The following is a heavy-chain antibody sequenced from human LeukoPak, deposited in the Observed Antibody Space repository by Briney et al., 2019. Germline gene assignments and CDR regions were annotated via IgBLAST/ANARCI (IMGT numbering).Heavy chain of an antibody. D-gene: IGHD6-19*01. Sequence: GGSLRLSCAASGFTFSSYAMSWVRQAPGKGLEWVSAISGSGGSTYYADSVKGRFTISRDNSKNTLYLQMNSLTADGTAVYYCAAQWLVSGGGQGTLVTVSS. J-gene: IGHJ4*02. CDR2: ISGSGGST. V-gene: IGHV3-23*01. CDR1: GFTFSSYA. CDR3: AAQWLVSG.